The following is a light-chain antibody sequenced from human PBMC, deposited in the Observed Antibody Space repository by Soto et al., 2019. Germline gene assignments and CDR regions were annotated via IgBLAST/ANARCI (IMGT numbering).Light chain of an antibody. V-gene: IGLV2-14*03. CDR1: RSDIGGYNS. J-gene: IGLJ1*01. CDR2: DVS. Sequence: QSVLTQPASVSGSPGQSTPISCTGTRSDIGGYNSVSWYQHHPGKAPKLMIYDVSNRSSGVSSRISGSKSDNTASLTISGLQAEDEADYYCKSYKSRSTYVFGTGTKVTAL. CDR3: KSYKSRSTYV.